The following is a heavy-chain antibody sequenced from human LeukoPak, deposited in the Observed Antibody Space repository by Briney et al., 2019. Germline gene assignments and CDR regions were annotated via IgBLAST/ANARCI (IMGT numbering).Heavy chain of an antibody. V-gene: IGHV3-7*01. Sequence: PGGSLRLSCAASGFTFSSYPMSSVRQAPGKGLEWVANIKQDGSEKYYVDSVKGRFTISRDNAKNSLYLQMNNLRAEDTAVYYCALDMCTIFGASGPDWFDPWGQGTLVTVSS. J-gene: IGHJ5*02. CDR3: ALDMCTIFGASGPDWFDP. CDR1: GFTFSSYP. CDR2: IKQDGSEK. D-gene: IGHD3-3*01.